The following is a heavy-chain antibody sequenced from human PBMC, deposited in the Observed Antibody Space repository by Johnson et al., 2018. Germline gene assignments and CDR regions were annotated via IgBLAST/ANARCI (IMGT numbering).Heavy chain of an antibody. D-gene: IGHD4-17*01. CDR3: ASQRGLYGDYIS. J-gene: IGHJ5*02. CDR1: GNSLTSYW. V-gene: IGHV5-51*01. Sequence: VQLVESGAEVKKPGESXKISCKGSGNSLTSYWIGWVRQMPGKGLEWMGIVYFDDSSTKYSPSFQGQVTISADKSVSSAYLQWSRLKTSDTAMYYCASQRGLYGDYISWGQGTLVTVSS. CDR2: VYFDDSST.